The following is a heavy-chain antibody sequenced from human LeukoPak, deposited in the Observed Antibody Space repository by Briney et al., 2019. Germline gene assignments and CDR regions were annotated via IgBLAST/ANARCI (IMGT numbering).Heavy chain of an antibody. CDR3: VSFYETY. J-gene: IGHJ4*02. V-gene: IGHV3-74*01. CDR2: INGDGSWT. CDR1: GNYW. D-gene: IGHD2-2*01. Sequence: GGSLRFSCAASGNYWMHWVRQAPGKGLVWVSHINGDGSWTTYADSVKGRFTISKDNAKNTVYLQMNNLRAEDTAVYYCVSFYETYWGRGTLVTVSS.